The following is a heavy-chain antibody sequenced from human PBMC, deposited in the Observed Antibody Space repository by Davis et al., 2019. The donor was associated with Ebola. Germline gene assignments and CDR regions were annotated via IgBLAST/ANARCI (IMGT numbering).Heavy chain of an antibody. J-gene: IGHJ4*02. CDR2: INPSGGST. Sequence: ASVKVSCKASGYTFTSYYMHWVRQAPGQGLEWMGIINPSGGSTSYAQKLQGRVTMTTDTSTSTAYMELRSLRSDDTAVYYCARGRTMIVVGDFDYWGQGTLVTVSS. CDR3: ARGRTMIVVGDFDY. CDR1: GYTFTSYY. D-gene: IGHD3-22*01. V-gene: IGHV1-46*01.